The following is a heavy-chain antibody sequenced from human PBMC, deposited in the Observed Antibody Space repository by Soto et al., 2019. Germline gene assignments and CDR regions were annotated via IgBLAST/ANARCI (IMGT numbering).Heavy chain of an antibody. V-gene: IGHV4-31*03. CDR3: ARFVTAHCTNGVCLPKNGFDP. CDR2: IYYSGST. D-gene: IGHD2-8*01. Sequence: SETLSLTCTVSGGSISSGGYYWSWIRQHPGKGLEWIGYIYYSGSTYYNPSLKSRVTISVDTSKNQFSLKLSSVTAADTAVYYCARFVTAHCTNGVCLPKNGFDPWGQGTLVTVSS. J-gene: IGHJ5*02. CDR1: GGSISSGGYY.